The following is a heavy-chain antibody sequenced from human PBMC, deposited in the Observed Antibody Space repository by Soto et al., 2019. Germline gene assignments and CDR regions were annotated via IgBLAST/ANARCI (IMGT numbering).Heavy chain of an antibody. J-gene: IGHJ5*02. V-gene: IGHV4-4*07. CDR3: ARSPAYGDYANLDT. CDR1: GDSVSKYY. D-gene: IGHD4-17*01. CDR2: IHSTRSP. Sequence: SETLSLTCTVSGDSVSKYYWNWIRQPAGKGLEWIGRIHSTRSPNYNPSLKSRVTMSVDTSRNQFSLKLNLTSVTAADTAVYYCARSPAYGDYANLDTWGQGTLVTVSS.